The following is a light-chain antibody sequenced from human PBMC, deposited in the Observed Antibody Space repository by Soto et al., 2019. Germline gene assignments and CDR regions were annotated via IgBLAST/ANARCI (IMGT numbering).Light chain of an antibody. CDR1: SSDVGGYNY. V-gene: IGLV2-11*01. CDR2: DVT. J-gene: IGLJ7*01. Sequence: QSALTQPRSVSGSPGQSVTISCTGTSSDVGGYNYVSWYQHHPGKAPKLMIYDVTKRPSGVRDRFSASKSGNTASLTISGLQAEDEADYYCCSYGGSSTYVFGTGTQLTVL. CDR3: CSYGGSSTYV.